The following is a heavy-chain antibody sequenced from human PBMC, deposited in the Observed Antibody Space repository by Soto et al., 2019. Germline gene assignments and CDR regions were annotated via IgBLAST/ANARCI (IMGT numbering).Heavy chain of an antibody. CDR3: ARRIVATETFVY. D-gene: IGHD5-12*01. CDR2: IYYAGST. V-gene: IGHV4-61*08. Sequence: SETLSLTCTVSGGSLSSGAYYWSWIRQPPGRGLEWIGFIYYAGSTKYNPSLNSRVTISVDTSKNQFSLTVTSVTAADTAVYYCARRIVATETFVYWGQGTLVTVS. J-gene: IGHJ4*02. CDR1: GGSLSSGAYY.